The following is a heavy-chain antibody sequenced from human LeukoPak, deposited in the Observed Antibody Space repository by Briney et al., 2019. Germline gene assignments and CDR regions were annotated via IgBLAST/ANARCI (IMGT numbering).Heavy chain of an antibody. CDR2: ISAYNGNT. Sequence: ASVKVSCKASGYTFTSYGISWVRLAPGQGLEWMGWISAYNGNTNYAQKLQGRVTMTTDTSTSTAYMELRSLRSDDTAVYYCASTGITMVRGVILENNWFDPWGQGTLVTVSS. CDR1: GYTFTSYG. V-gene: IGHV1-18*01. J-gene: IGHJ5*02. CDR3: ASTGITMVRGVILENNWFDP. D-gene: IGHD3-10*01.